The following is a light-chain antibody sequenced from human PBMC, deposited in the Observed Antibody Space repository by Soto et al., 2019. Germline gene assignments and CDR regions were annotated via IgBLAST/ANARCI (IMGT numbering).Light chain of an antibody. CDR2: DAS. CDR3: QQYNSYSST. J-gene: IGKJ1*01. CDR1: QGISKW. Sequence: DIQRTQSPSTLSASVGDRVTITCRASQGISKWLAWYQQKPGKAPKLLIYDASILESGVPSRFSGIGSGTDFTLTISSLQPDDFATYYCQQYNSYSSTFGQGTKV. V-gene: IGKV1-5*01.